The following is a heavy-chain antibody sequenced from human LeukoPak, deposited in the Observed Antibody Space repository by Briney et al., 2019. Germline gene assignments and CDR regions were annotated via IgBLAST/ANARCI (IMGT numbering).Heavy chain of an antibody. CDR3: ARRRYYDGSGYLE. J-gene: IGHJ1*01. CDR2: IYHSGRT. CDR1: GDSVSRSDSY. D-gene: IGHD3-22*01. Sequence: EPSETLSLTCSVSGDSVSRSDSYWDWIRQPPGKGLEWIGTIYHSGRTYYSPSLKSRVTMSVDPSNNRFSLNLRSVTAADTAVYYCARRRYYDGSGYLEWGQGTLLSVSS. V-gene: IGHV4-39*01.